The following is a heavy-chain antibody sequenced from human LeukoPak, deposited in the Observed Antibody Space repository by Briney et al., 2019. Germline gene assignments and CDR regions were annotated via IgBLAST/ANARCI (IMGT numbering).Heavy chain of an antibody. CDR2: INPNSGGT. CDR3: ARAIFSMGGDNNVCFDY. CDR1: GYTFTGYY. J-gene: IGHJ4*02. V-gene: IGHV1-2*02. Sequence: ASAKVSCKASGYTFTGYYMHWVRQAPGQGLEWMGWINPNSGGTNYAQKFQGRVTMTRDTSISTAYMELSRLRSDDTAVYYCARAIFSMGGDNNVCFDYWGQGTLVTVSS. D-gene: IGHD2-21*02.